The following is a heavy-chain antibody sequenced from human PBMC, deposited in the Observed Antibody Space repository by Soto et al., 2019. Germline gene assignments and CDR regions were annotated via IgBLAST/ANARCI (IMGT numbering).Heavy chain of an antibody. CDR3: ARSIRGPRRFNGMDV. CDR1: VFSLTSPGMC. V-gene: IGHV2-70*13. D-gene: IGHD1-20*01. Sequence: SGPTLVNPPETLTLTCTFSVFSLTSPGMCVSWIRQSPGKALEWLALIERDDDDKYYSTSLKTRLTISKDTRKNQVVLTMANMEPADTATYYCARSIRGPRRFNGMDVWGQGTTGTVSS. CDR2: IERDDDDK. J-gene: IGHJ6*02.